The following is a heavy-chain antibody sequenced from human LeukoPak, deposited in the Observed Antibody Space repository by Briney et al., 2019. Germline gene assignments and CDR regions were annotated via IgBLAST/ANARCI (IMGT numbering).Heavy chain of an antibody. Sequence: GGSLRLSFAASGFTFSSYWMSWVRQAPGKGLEWVANIKQDGSEKYYVDSVKGRFTISRDNAKNSLYLQMNSLRAEDTAVYYCARGGYDYVWGSYRYRYGMDVWGKGTTVTVSS. D-gene: IGHD3-16*02. J-gene: IGHJ6*04. CDR1: GFTFSSYW. CDR2: IKQDGSEK. CDR3: ARGGYDYVWGSYRYRYGMDV. V-gene: IGHV3-7*03.